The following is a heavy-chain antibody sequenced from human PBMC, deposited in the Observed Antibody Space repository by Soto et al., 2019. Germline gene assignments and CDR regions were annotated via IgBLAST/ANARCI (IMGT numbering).Heavy chain of an antibody. D-gene: IGHD6-19*01. Sequence: GGSLRVSCAASGFTFSSYAMHWVRQAPGKGLEWVAVISYDGSNKYYADSVKGRFTISRDNSKNTLYLQMNSLRAEDTAVYYCASNIAVADHAFDIWGQGTMVTVSS. J-gene: IGHJ3*02. CDR3: ASNIAVADHAFDI. V-gene: IGHV3-30-3*01. CDR2: ISYDGSNK. CDR1: GFTFSSYA.